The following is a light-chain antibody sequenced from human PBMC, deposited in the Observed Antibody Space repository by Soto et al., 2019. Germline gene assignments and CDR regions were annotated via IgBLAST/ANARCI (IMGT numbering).Light chain of an antibody. CDR3: MQALQTPQLT. Sequence: DIVMTQSPLSLPVTPGEPASISCRSSQSLLHSNGYTYLDWSLQKPGQSPQLLIYLGSSRASGVPDRFSVSGSGTDFTLKISRVAAEDVGVYYCMQALQTPQLTFGGGTKVEIK. CDR1: QSLLHSNGYTY. V-gene: IGKV2-28*01. J-gene: IGKJ4*01. CDR2: LGS.